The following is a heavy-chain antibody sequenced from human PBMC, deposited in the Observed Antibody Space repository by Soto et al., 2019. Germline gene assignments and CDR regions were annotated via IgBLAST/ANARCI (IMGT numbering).Heavy chain of an antibody. D-gene: IGHD5-12*01. Sequence: QVQLQESGPGLMKPSQTLSLTCTVSGGSISSDTYYWSWIRQHPGQGLEWIGYIYSSGSTYYNPSLESRVTISVDTSKNQFSLNLTSVTAADTAVYYCARWLQRLGFDFWGQGTLVTVSS. CDR3: ARWLQRLGFDF. CDR2: IYSSGST. V-gene: IGHV4-31*03. J-gene: IGHJ4*02. CDR1: GGSISSDTYY.